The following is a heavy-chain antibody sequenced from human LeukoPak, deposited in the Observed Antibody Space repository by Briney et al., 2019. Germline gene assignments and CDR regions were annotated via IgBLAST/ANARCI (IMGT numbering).Heavy chain of an antibody. CDR3: ALIWFGEFNNWFDP. CDR2: ISAYNGNT. V-gene: IGHV1-18*01. D-gene: IGHD3-10*01. J-gene: IGHJ5*02. CDR1: GYTFTSYG. Sequence: ASVKVSCKASGYTFTSYGISWVRQAPGQGLEWMGWISAYNGNTNYAQKLQGRVTMTTDTSTSTAYMELRSLRSDDTAVYYCALIWFGEFNNWFDPWGQGTLVTVSS.